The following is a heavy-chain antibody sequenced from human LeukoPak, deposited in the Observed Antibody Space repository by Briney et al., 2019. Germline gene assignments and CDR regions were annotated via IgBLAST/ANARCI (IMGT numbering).Heavy chain of an antibody. CDR2: ISSSGSYI. Sequence: GGSLRLSCAASEFTFSSYNMNWVRRAPGKGLEWVSSISSSGSYIYYADSVKGRFTISRDNAKNSLYLQMNSLRAEDTAVYYCAREIFWSGYYSNLHFDYWGQGTLVTVSS. CDR3: AREIFWSGYYSNLHFDY. D-gene: IGHD3-3*01. J-gene: IGHJ4*02. V-gene: IGHV3-21*01. CDR1: EFTFSSYN.